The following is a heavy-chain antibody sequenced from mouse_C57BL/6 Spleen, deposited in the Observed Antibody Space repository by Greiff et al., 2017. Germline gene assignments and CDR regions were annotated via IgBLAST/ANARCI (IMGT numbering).Heavy chain of an antibody. J-gene: IGHJ3*01. CDR1: GYTFTDYY. Sequence: EVQLQQSGPELVKPGASVKISCKASGYTFTDYYMNWVKQSHGKSLEWIGDIDPNNGGTSYNQKFKGKATLTVDKSSSTAYMELRSLTSEDSAVYYCARGPDYYGSGAYWGQGTLVTVSA. CDR2: IDPNNGGT. V-gene: IGHV1-26*01. D-gene: IGHD1-1*01. CDR3: ARGPDYYGSGAY.